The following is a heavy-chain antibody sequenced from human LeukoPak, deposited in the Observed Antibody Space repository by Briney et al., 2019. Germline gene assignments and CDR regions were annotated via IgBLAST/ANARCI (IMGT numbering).Heavy chain of an antibody. Sequence: WASVKVSCKASGGTFSSYTISWVRQAPGQGLEWMGGIIPIFGTANYAQKFQGRVTITTDESTSTAYMELSSLRSEDTAVYYCASLDSSSWYGGSGFDPWGQGTLVTVSS. D-gene: IGHD6-13*01. J-gene: IGHJ5*02. CDR2: IIPIFGTA. CDR1: GGTFSSYT. CDR3: ASLDSSSWYGGSGFDP. V-gene: IGHV1-69*05.